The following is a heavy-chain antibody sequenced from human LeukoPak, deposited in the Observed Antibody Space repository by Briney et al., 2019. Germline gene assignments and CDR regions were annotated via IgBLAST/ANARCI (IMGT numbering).Heavy chain of an antibody. V-gene: IGHV4-59*08. CDR1: GVSLTNFH. CDR2: IYYTGST. J-gene: IGHJ4*02. D-gene: IGHD1-26*01. Sequence: SETLPLTCSVSGVSLTNFHWSWIRPPPGKGLEWIGYIYYTGSTTYNPSLGGRVTISVDTSKHQFSLRVTAVTAADTAVYYGASLEILTYLIYYWGRGTMVTVSS. CDR3: ASLEILTYLIYY.